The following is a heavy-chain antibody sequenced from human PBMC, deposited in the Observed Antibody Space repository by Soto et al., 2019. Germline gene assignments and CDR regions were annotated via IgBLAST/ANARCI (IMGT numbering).Heavy chain of an antibody. Sequence: PGGSLRLSCAASGFTFSSYAMHWGRQAPGKGLEWVAVISYDGSNKYYADSVKGRFTISRDNSKNTLYLQMNSLRAEDTAVYYCARAPQVGATRGYYFDYWGQGTLVTVSS. CDR1: GFTFSSYA. CDR3: ARAPQVGATRGYYFDY. V-gene: IGHV3-30-3*01. CDR2: ISYDGSNK. D-gene: IGHD1-26*01. J-gene: IGHJ4*02.